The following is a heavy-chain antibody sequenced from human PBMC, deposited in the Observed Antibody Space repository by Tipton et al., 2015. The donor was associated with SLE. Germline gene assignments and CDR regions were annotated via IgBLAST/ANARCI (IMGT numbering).Heavy chain of an antibody. J-gene: IGHJ4*02. CDR1: GGSISSGSYY. V-gene: IGHV4-61*02. Sequence: TLSLTCTVSGGSISSGSYYWSWIRQPAGKGLEWIGRIYTSGSTNYNPSLKSRVTISEDTSKNQFSLKLRSVTAADTAVYYCARDADYSKFLDYWGQGTLATVSS. CDR3: ARDADYSKFLDY. CDR2: IYTSGST. D-gene: IGHD4-11*01.